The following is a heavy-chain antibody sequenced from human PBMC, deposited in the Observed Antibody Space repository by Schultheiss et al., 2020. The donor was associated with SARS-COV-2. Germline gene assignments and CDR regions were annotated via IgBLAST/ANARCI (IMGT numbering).Heavy chain of an antibody. CDR3: ARGERDYGGNSAEFDY. Sequence: GESLKISCAASGFTFSSYAMSWVRQAPGKGLEWVSAISGSGGSTYYADSVKGRFTISRDNSKNTLYLQMNSLRAEDTAVYYCARGERDYGGNSAEFDYWGQGTLVTVSS. CDR1: GFTFSSYA. D-gene: IGHD4-23*01. CDR2: ISGSGGST. J-gene: IGHJ4*02. V-gene: IGHV3-23*01.